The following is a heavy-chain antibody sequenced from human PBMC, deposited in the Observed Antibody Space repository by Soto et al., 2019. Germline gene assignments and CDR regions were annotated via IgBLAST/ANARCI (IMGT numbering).Heavy chain of an antibody. CDR2: INAGNGNT. J-gene: IGHJ4*02. Sequence: VQLVQSGAEVKKPGASVKVSCKASGYTFTSYAMHWVRQAPGQRLEWMGWINAGNGNTKYSQKFQGRVTITRDTSASTAYMELSSLRSEDTAVYYCARGFSGWYKRVDYWGQGTLVTVSS. D-gene: IGHD6-19*01. CDR3: ARGFSGWYKRVDY. CDR1: GYTFTSYA. V-gene: IGHV1-3*01.